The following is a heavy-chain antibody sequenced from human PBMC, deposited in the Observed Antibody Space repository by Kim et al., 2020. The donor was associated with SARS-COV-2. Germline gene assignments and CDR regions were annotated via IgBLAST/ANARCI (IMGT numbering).Heavy chain of an antibody. CDR1: GYTFTSYA. CDR2: INTNTGNP. CDR3: ARMKAALWFGELAPFDY. Sequence: ASVKVSCKASGYTFTSYAMNWVRQAPGQGLEWMGWINTNTGNPTYAQGFTGRFVFSLDTSVSTAYLQISSLKAEDTAVYYCARMKAALWFGELAPFDYWGQGTLVTVSS. V-gene: IGHV7-4-1*02. D-gene: IGHD3-10*01. J-gene: IGHJ4*02.